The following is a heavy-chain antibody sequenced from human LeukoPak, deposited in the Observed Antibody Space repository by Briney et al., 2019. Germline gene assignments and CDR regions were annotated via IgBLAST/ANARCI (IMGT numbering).Heavy chain of an antibody. V-gene: IGHV4-39*07. D-gene: IGHD2-21*02. Sequence: PSETLSLTCTVSGGSISSSSYYWGWIRQPPGKELEWIGSIYYSGSSHYNPSLKSRVSMSRDTAKNQFSLNLSSVTAADTAVYYCARARCGGDCYPNWFDPWGQGTLVTVSS. CDR3: ARARCGGDCYPNWFDP. CDR1: GGSISSSSYY. J-gene: IGHJ5*02. CDR2: IYYSGSS.